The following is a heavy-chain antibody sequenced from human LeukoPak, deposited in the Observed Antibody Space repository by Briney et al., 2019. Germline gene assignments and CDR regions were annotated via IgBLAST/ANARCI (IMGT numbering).Heavy chain of an antibody. J-gene: IGHJ4*02. V-gene: IGHV3-23*01. CDR3: AGCGNALCY. Sequence: GGSLRLSCAASGFIFSSYAMTWVRQAPGKGLEWVSVVSNSGGSADYADSVKGRFTISRDNSKNTLDLQMNSLRVEDTAVYYCAGCGNALCYWGQGTQVTVSS. CDR2: VSNSGGSA. D-gene: IGHD4-23*01. CDR1: GFIFSSYA.